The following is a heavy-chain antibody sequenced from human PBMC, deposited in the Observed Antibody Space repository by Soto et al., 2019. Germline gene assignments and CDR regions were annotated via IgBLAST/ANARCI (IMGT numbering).Heavy chain of an antibody. D-gene: IGHD4-17*01. Sequence: EVQLVESGGGLVQPGGSLRLSCAASGFTVSSNYMSWVHQAPGKGLDWISVIYSGGSTYYADSVKGRFTISRHNSKNTLYLQMNSLRAEDTAVYYCARHYGDYRGNFDYWGQGTLVTVSS. V-gene: IGHV3-53*04. CDR1: GFTVSSNY. CDR2: IYSGGST. CDR3: ARHYGDYRGNFDY. J-gene: IGHJ4*02.